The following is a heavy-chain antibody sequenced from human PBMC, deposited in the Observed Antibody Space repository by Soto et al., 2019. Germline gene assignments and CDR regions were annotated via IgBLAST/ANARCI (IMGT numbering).Heavy chain of an antibody. CDR2: IGTAGDT. V-gene: IGHV3-13*01. CDR3: ARGLHDYVWGSTYYYYGMDV. D-gene: IGHD3-16*01. J-gene: IGHJ6*02. Sequence: GGSLRLSCAASGFTFSSYDMHWVRQATGKGLEWVSAIGTAGDTYYPGSVKGRFTISRENAKNSLYLQMNSLRAEDTAVYYCARGLHDYVWGSTYYYYGMDVWGQGTTVTVSS. CDR1: GFTFSSYD.